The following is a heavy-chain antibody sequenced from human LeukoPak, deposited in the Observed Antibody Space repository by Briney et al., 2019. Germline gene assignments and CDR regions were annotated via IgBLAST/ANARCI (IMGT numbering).Heavy chain of an antibody. CDR3: AKDYYDSSGYIFNY. CDR1: GFTFSSYA. J-gene: IGHJ4*02. D-gene: IGHD3-22*01. CDR2: ISGSGGST. Sequence: PGGSLRLSCAASGFTFSSYAMSWVRQAPGKGLEWVSAISGSGGSTYYADSVKVRFTISRDNSKNTLYLQINSLGAEDTAVYYCAKDYYDSSGYIFNYWGPGTLVTVSS. V-gene: IGHV3-23*01.